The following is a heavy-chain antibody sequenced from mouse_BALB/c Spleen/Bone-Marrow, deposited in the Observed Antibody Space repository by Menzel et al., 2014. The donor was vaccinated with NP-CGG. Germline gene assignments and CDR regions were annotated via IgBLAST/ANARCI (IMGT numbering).Heavy chain of an antibody. V-gene: IGHV1-14*01. D-gene: IGHD2-14*01. CDR1: GYTFTSYV. Sequence: EVKLVESGPELVKPGASVKMSCKASGYTFTSYVMHWVKQKPGQGLEWIGYINPYNDGTKYNEKFKGKATLTSDKSSSTAYMELSSLTSEDSAVYYCAGYDWYFDVWGAGTTVTASS. CDR3: AGYDWYFDV. J-gene: IGHJ1*01. CDR2: INPYNDGT.